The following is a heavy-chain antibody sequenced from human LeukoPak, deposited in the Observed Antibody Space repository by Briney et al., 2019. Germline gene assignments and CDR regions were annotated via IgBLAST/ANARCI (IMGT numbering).Heavy chain of an antibody. J-gene: IGHJ4*02. Sequence: PGRSLRLSCAAYGFTFSSYGMHWVRQAPGKGLEWVAVISYDGSNKYYADSVKGRFTISRDNSKNTLYLQMNSLRAEDTAVYYCAREATTEEHYFDYWGQGTLVTVSS. CDR3: AREATTEEHYFDY. CDR1: GFTFSSYG. CDR2: ISYDGSNK. V-gene: IGHV3-30*03. D-gene: IGHD5-12*01.